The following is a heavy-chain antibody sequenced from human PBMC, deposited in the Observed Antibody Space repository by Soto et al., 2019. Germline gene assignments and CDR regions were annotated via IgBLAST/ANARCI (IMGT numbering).Heavy chain of an antibody. V-gene: IGHV1-2*02. CDR2: INPNSGGT. CDR1: GYTFTGYY. J-gene: IGHJ4*02. D-gene: IGHD2-2*01. Sequence: ASVKVSCKASGYTFTGYYMHWVRQAPGQGLEWMGWINPNSGGTNYAQKFQGRVTMTRDTSISTAYMELSRLRSDDTAVYYCASVSHCSSTSCYPGGFDYWGKGTLVTVSS. CDR3: ASVSHCSSTSCYPGGFDY.